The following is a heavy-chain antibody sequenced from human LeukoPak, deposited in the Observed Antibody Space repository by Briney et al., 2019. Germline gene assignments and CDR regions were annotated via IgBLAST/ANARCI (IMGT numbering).Heavy chain of an antibody. V-gene: IGHV3-23*01. D-gene: IGHD6-19*01. CDR2: ISGSGGST. CDR3: ANNQGGAVAGFPPYAFDI. J-gene: IGHJ3*02. Sequence: GGSLRLPCAASGFTFSSYAMSWVRQAPGKGLEWVSAISGSGGSTYYADSVKGRFTISRDNSKNTLYLQMNSLRAEDTAVYYCANNQGGAVAGFPPYAFDIWGQGTMVTVSS. CDR1: GFTFSSYA.